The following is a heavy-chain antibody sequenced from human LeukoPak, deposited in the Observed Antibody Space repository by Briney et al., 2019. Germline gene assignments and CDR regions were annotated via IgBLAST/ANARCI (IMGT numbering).Heavy chain of an antibody. V-gene: IGHV1-8*01. CDR3: ARGRLIAARWVD. J-gene: IGHJ4*02. CDR2: MNPNSGNT. Sequence: ASVKVSCKASGYIFTSYDINWVRQATGQGLEWMGWMNPNSGNTGYAQKFQGRVTMTRNTSISTAYMELSSLRSEDTAVYYCARGRLIAARWVDWGQGTLVTVSS. CDR1: GYIFTSYD. D-gene: IGHD6-6*01.